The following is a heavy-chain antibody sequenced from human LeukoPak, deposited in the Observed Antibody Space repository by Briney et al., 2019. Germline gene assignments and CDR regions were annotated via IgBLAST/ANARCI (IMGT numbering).Heavy chain of an antibody. CDR3: ARDVAHYYYSGMDV. D-gene: IGHD5-12*01. CDR2: IIPIFGTA. V-gene: IGHV1-69*13. Sequence: SVKVSCKASGGTFSSYAISWVRQAPGQGLEWMGGIIPIFGTANYAQKFQGRVTITADESTSTAYMELSSLRSEDTAVYYCARDVAHYYYSGMDVWGQGTTVTVPS. J-gene: IGHJ6*02. CDR1: GGTFSSYA.